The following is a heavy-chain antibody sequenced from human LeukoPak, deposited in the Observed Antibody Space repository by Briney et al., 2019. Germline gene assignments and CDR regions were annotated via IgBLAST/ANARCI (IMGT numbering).Heavy chain of an antibody. J-gene: IGHJ4*02. CDR1: GFIVSSNY. D-gene: IGHD2-21*01. V-gene: IGHV3-66*01. CDR2: IYSGGST. Sequence: GGSLRLSCAASGFIVSSNYMSWVRQAPGKGLEWVSVIYSGGSTYYADSVKGRFTISRDNSKNTLNLQMNSLRAEDAAVYYCARGYSSDNWGQGTLVTVSS. CDR3: ARGYSSDN.